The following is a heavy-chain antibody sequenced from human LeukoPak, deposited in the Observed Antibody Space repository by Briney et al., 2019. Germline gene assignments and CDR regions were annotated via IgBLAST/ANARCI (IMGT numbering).Heavy chain of an antibody. CDR1: GYTFTSYD. CDR2: MNPNSGNT. D-gene: IGHD6-13*01. J-gene: IGHJ4*02. V-gene: IGHV1-8*01. Sequence: ASVKVSCKASGYTFTSYDINWVRQATGQGLEWMGWMNPNSGNTGYAQKFQGRVTMTRNTSISTAYMELSSLRSEDTAVYYCARVWSSSWYYFDYWGQGTLVTVSS. CDR3: ARVWSSSWYYFDY.